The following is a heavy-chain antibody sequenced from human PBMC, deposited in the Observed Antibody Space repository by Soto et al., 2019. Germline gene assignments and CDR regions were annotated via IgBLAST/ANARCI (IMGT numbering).Heavy chain of an antibody. J-gene: IGHJ4*02. CDR2: IIPIFGTA. CDR1: GGTFSSYA. D-gene: IGHD6-13*01. V-gene: IGHV1-69*13. CDR3: ARDLRPGYSSSWERD. Sequence: ASVKVSCKASGGTFSSYAISWVRQAPGQGLEWMGGIIPIFGTANYAQKFQGRVTITADESTSTAYMELSSLRSEDTAVYYCARDLRPGYSSSWERDWGQGTLVTVSS.